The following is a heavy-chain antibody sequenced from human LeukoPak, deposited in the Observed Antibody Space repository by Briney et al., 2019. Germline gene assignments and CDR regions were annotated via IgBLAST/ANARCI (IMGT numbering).Heavy chain of an antibody. CDR1: GYTFTSNY. CDR2: IHPSGGST. V-gene: IGHV1-46*01. J-gene: IGHJ4*02. CDR3: ARDVGYCSSSNCFVGGY. D-gene: IGHD2-2*01. Sequence: GASVKVSCKASGYTFTSNYMHWVRQAPGQGLEWMGVIHPSGGSTSYPLKFQGRVSMTRDKSTTTVYMQLRSLTSEDTAVYYCARDVGYCSSSNCFVGGYWGQGTLVTVSS.